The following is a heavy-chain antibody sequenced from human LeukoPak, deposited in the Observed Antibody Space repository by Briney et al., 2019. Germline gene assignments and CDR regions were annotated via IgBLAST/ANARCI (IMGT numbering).Heavy chain of an antibody. CDR3: AGGRGGDY. Sequence: GGSLRLSCAASGFTFSNIWMSWVRQAPGKGLEWVANIKQDGSEKYYVDSVKGRFTISRDNAKNSLYLQMNSLRAEDTAVYYCAGGRGGDYWGQGTLVTVSS. CDR1: GFTFSNIW. V-gene: IGHV3-7*05. CDR2: IKQDGSEK. J-gene: IGHJ4*02.